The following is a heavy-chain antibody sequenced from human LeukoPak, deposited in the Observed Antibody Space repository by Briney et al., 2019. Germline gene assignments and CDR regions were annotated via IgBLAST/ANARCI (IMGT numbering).Heavy chain of an antibody. D-gene: IGHD3-3*01. CDR2: IYHSGST. CDR1: GGSISSGGYS. J-gene: IGHJ4*02. V-gene: IGHV4-30-2*01. Sequence: PSETLSLTCAVSGGSISSGGYSWSWIRQPPGKGLEWIVYIYHSGSTYYNPSLKSRVTISVDRSKNQFSLKLSSVTAADTAVYYCARERGGPYDFWSGYKYWGQGTLVTVSS. CDR3: ARERGGPYDFWSGYKY.